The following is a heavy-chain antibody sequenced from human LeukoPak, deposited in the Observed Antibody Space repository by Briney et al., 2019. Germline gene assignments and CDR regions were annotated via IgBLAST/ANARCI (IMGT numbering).Heavy chain of an antibody. Sequence: SQTLSLTCGVSGXSISSYYWSWIRQPPGKGLEWIGYIYYSGSTNYNPSLKSRVTISVDTSKNQFSLKLSSVTAADTAVYYCARARRRYYGSGSYFFDYWGQGTLVTVSS. CDR1: GXSISSYY. D-gene: IGHD3-10*01. V-gene: IGHV4-59*01. J-gene: IGHJ4*02. CDR2: IYYSGST. CDR3: ARARRRYYGSGSYFFDY.